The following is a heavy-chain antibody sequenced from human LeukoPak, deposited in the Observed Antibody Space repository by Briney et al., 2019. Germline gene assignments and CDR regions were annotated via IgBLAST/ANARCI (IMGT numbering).Heavy chain of an antibody. J-gene: IGHJ5*02. CDR3: ARDQASYYGNWFDP. V-gene: IGHV3-53*01. D-gene: IGHD3-3*01. CDR2: IYSGGST. CDR1: GFTVSSNY. Sequence: GGSLRLSCAASGFTVSSNYMSWVRQAPGKGLEWVSVIYSGGSTYYADSVEGRFAISRDDSKNTLYLQMNSLRAEDTAVYYCARDQASYYGNWFDPWGQGTLVTVSS.